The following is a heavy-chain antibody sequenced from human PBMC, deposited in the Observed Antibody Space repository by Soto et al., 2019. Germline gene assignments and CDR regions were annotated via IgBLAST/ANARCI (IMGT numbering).Heavy chain of an antibody. V-gene: IGHV4-39*01. Sequence: SETLSLTCTVSGGSISSSSYYWGWIRQPPGKGLEWIGSIYYSGSTYYNPSLKSRVTISVDTSKNQFSLKLSSVTAADTVVYYCARYYYDSSGYYYGLDYWGQGTLVTVSS. CDR3: ARYYYDSSGYYYGLDY. J-gene: IGHJ4*02. D-gene: IGHD3-22*01. CDR1: GGSISSSSYY. CDR2: IYYSGST.